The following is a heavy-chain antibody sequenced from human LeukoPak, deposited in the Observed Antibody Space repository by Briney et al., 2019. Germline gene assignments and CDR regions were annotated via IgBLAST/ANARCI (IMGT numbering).Heavy chain of an antibody. CDR3: ARFISSDRNWFDP. D-gene: IGHD3-22*01. CDR2: IYPGVNT. J-gene: IGHJ5*02. CDR1: GFSIITGYY. Sequence: SETLSLTCAVSGFSIITGYYWGWIRQPPGKGLERIGNIYPGVNTYYNASLKSRVTISVDTSKNHFSLTVTSVTAADTAVYYCARFISSDRNWFDPWGQGTLVTVSS. V-gene: IGHV4-38-2*01.